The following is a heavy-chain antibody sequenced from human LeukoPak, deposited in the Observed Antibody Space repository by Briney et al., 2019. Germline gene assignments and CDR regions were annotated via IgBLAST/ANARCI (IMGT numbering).Heavy chain of an antibody. CDR2: IKQDGSEK. CDR3: ARDLRITFGGANFDDY. V-gene: IGHV3-7*01. CDR1: GFTFSSYW. J-gene: IGHJ4*02. D-gene: IGHD3-16*01. Sequence: GGSLRLSCAASGFTFSSYWMSWVRQAPGKGLELVANIKQDGSEKNYVDSVKGRFTISRDNAKNSLYLQMNSLRVEDTAVYYCARDLRITFGGANFDDYWGQGSLVTVSS.